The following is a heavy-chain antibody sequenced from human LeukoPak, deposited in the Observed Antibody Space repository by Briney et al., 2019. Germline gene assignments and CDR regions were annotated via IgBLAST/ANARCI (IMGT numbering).Heavy chain of an antibody. CDR3: VRASAVLAVAATGASVPAPFDY. D-gene: IGHD6-19*01. CDR2: TYYRSKWYN. V-gene: IGHV6-1*01. Sequence: SQTLSLTCAISGDSVSSNSAAWNWIRQSPSRGLEWLGRTYYRSKWYNEYAVSVKSRITINPDTSKNQFSLQLNSVTPEDTAVYYCVRASAVLAVAATGASVPAPFDYWGQGTLVTVSS. CDR1: GDSVSSNSAA. J-gene: IGHJ4*02.